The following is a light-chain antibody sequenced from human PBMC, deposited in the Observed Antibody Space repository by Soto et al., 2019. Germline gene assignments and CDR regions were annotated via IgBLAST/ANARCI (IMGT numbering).Light chain of an antibody. V-gene: IGKV1-39*01. J-gene: IGKJ3*01. Sequence: DIQMTQSPSSLSASVGDRVTISCRASQTIRSFLHWFQQRPGKAPKLLIYAASSLQGGVPSRFSGSGSGTDFTLTISSLQPEDFATYYCQQSYSTPLTFGPGTKVDIK. CDR1: QTIRSF. CDR3: QQSYSTPLT. CDR2: AAS.